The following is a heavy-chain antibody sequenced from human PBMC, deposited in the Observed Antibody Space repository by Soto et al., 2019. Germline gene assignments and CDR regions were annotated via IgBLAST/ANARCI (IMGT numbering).Heavy chain of an antibody. CDR2: IYSGGST. CDR1: GFTVSSNY. J-gene: IGHJ5*02. Sequence: PGGSLRLSCAASGFTVSSNYMSWVRQAPGKGLEWVSVIYSGGSTYYADSVKGRFTISRDNSKNTLYLQMNSLRAEDTAVYYCARGLIRGGYDDNWFDPWGQGTLVTVSS. V-gene: IGHV3-53*01. CDR3: ARGLIRGGYDDNWFDP. D-gene: IGHD3-22*01.